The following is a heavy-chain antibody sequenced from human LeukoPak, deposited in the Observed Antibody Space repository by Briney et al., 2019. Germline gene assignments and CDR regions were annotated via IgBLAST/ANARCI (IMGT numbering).Heavy chain of an antibody. Sequence: PSETLSLTCTVSGGSISSYYWSWIRQPPGKGLEWIGYIYYSGSTNYNPSLKSRVTISVDTSKNQFSLKLSSVTAADTAVYYCASQTYDYGSGSVGFFDPWGQGTLVTVSS. CDR3: ASQTYDYGSGSVGFFDP. CDR1: GGSISSYY. CDR2: IYYSGST. J-gene: IGHJ5*02. D-gene: IGHD3-10*01. V-gene: IGHV4-59*01.